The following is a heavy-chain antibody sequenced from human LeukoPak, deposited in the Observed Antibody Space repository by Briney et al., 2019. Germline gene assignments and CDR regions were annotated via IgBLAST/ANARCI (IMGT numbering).Heavy chain of an antibody. J-gene: IGHJ4*02. CDR2: VNDNGAAT. CDR1: GFTFSSYA. V-gene: IGHV3-23*01. Sequence: GGSLRLSCAASGFTFSSYAMSWVRQAPGKGLKWVATVNDNGAATYYADSVKGRFTISRDNSKNMLYLQMNSLRAEDTAVYYCAKDLYTSRYACCFDYWGQGTLVTVSS. CDR3: AKDLYTSRYACCFDY. D-gene: IGHD6-13*01.